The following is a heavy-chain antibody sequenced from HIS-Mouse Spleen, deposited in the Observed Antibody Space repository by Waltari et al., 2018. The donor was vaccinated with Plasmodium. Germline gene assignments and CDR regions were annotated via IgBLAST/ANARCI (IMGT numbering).Heavy chain of an antibody. Sequence: EVQLVESGGGLVQPGGSLRLSCAASAFPFISYWMSWVRQAPGKGLEWVANIKQDGSEKYYVDSVKGRFTISRDNAKNSLYLQMNSLRAEDTAVYYCASSWYWYFDLWGRGTLVTVSS. D-gene: IGHD6-13*01. CDR1: AFPFISYW. V-gene: IGHV3-7*01. CDR3: ASSWYWYFDL. J-gene: IGHJ2*01. CDR2: IKQDGSEK.